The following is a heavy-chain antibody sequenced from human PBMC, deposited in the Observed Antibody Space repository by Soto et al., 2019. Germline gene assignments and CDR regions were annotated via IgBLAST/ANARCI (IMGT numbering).Heavy chain of an antibody. Sequence: QVQLVQSGAEVKKPGASVKVSCKASGYTFTSYGISWVRQAPGQGLEWMGWISAYNGNTNYAQKLQGRVTMTTDTSTSTASMELRSLRSDDTAVYYCARYHTSTYYYDSSGYYYAFDISGQGPIVTVSS. D-gene: IGHD3-22*01. CDR3: ARYHTSTYYYDSSGYYYAFDI. CDR1: GYTFTSYG. J-gene: IGHJ3*02. CDR2: ISAYNGNT. V-gene: IGHV1-18*01.